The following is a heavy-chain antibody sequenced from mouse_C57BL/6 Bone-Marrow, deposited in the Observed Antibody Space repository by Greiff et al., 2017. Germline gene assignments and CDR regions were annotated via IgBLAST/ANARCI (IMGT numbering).Heavy chain of an antibody. CDR2: ISDGGSYT. Sequence: VQLQQSGGGLVKPGGSLKLSCAASGFTFSSYAMSWVRQTPEKRLEWVATISDGGSYTYYPDNVKGRFTISRDNAKNNLYLQMSHLKSEDTAMYYCARGTDYGSSDYWGQGTTLTVSS. CDR1: GFTFSSYA. CDR3: ARGTDYGSSDY. J-gene: IGHJ2*01. D-gene: IGHD1-1*01. V-gene: IGHV5-4*01.